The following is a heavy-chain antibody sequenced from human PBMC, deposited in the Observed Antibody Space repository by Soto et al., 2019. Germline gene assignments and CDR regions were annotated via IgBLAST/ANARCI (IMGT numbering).Heavy chain of an antibody. CDR1: GGSISTGHYY. CDR2: IYYSGST. V-gene: IGHV4-30-4*01. J-gene: IGHJ6*02. Sequence: QVQLQESGPGLVKPSQTLSLTCTVSGGSISTGHYYWSWIRRPPGEGLEWIGYIYYSGSTYYNPYLKSRVAISLDTSENQFSLKLSSVTAADTAVYYCARAIPATTGTYGMDVWGHGTTVTVSS. D-gene: IGHD2-2*01. CDR3: ARAIPATTGTYGMDV.